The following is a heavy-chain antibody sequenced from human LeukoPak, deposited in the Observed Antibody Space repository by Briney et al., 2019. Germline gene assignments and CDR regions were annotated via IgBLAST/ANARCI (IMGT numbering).Heavy chain of an antibody. D-gene: IGHD2-15*01. J-gene: IGHJ4*02. V-gene: IGHV3-48*03. CDR2: IRFVDSSK. Sequence: GGSLRLSCAASGFTFSHYEMNWVRQAPGKGLEWISYIRFVDSSKSYADSVKGRFTISRDNAENSLYLEMNSLRAEDTAVYYCAKDPVVVAATPGYFDYWGQGTLVTVSS. CDR3: AKDPVVVAATPGYFDY. CDR1: GFTFSHYE.